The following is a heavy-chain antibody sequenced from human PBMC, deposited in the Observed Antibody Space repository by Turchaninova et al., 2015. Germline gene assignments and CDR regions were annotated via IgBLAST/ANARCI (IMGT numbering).Heavy chain of an antibody. CDR1: GYIFSSYW. V-gene: IGHV5-51*01. J-gene: IGHJ3*02. Sequence: EVQLVQSGAEVQKPGAPRKISFTGSGYIFSSYWSGWVRQMPGKGLELMGFTYPGDSDTRYSPSFQGQVTSSADKSINTAYLQWSSLKAPDTAIYYCARRAASTTHDAFDIWGQGTMVIVSS. CDR3: ARRAASTTHDAFDI. CDR2: TYPGDSDT. D-gene: IGHD2-2*01.